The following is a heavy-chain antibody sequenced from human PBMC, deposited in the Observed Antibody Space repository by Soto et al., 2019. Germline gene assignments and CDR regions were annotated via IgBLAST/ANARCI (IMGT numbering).Heavy chain of an antibody. CDR3: ARDSSSWYY. CDR1: GFTFSSYN. Sequence: EVQLVESGGGLVKPGGSLRLSCAASGFTFSSYNMNWVRQAPGKGLEWVSSISGSSSYIYYSDSVKGRFTISRDNAKNSLYLQMNSLRAEDTALYFCARDSSSWYYWGQGTLVTVSS. J-gene: IGHJ4*02. D-gene: IGHD6-13*01. CDR2: ISGSSSYI. V-gene: IGHV3-21*01.